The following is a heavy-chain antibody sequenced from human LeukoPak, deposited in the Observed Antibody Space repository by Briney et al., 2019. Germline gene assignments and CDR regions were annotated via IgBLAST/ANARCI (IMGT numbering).Heavy chain of an antibody. V-gene: IGHV3-74*01. CDR3: GRGVSATAGDY. D-gene: IGHD2-21*02. CDR1: GFTFSSYW. CDR2: ITSDGRST. Sequence: GGSQRLSCAASGFTFSSYWMHWVRQAPGKGLVWVSRITSDGRSTSYADSVKGRFTMPRDNAKNTLYLQMNSLRAEDTAVYYCGRGVSATAGDYWGQGTLVTVSS. J-gene: IGHJ4*02.